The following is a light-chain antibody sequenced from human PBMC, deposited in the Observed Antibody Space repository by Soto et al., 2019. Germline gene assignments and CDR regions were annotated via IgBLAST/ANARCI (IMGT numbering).Light chain of an antibody. J-gene: IGLJ3*02. CDR2: DDR. V-gene: IGLV3-21*02. CDR1: NIGNKN. CDR3: QVWDSRSDHVV. Sequence: YELTQPPSVSVAPGQTATITCGGNNIGNKNVHWFQQRPGQAPLLVVYDDRDRPSGIPERFSGSNSGNTATLTISRVEAGDEADYYCQVWDSRSDHVVFGGGTKLTVL.